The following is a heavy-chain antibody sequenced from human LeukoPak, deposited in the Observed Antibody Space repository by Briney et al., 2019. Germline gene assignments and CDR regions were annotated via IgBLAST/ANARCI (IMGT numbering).Heavy chain of an antibody. CDR1: GGSISSGSYY. V-gene: IGHV4-61*02. Sequence: PSQTLSLTCTVSGGSISSGSYYWSWIRQPAGKGLEWIGRIYTSGSTNYNPSLKSRVTISVDTSKNQFSLKLSSVTAADTAVYYCARERGFRAIFGVVIIFDYWGQGTLVTVSS. D-gene: IGHD3-3*01. J-gene: IGHJ4*02. CDR2: IYTSGST. CDR3: ARERGFRAIFGVVIIFDY.